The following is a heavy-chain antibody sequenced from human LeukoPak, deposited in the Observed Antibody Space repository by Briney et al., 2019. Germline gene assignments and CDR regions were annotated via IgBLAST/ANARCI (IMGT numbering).Heavy chain of an antibody. D-gene: IGHD6-19*01. J-gene: IGHJ4*01. CDR2: IKAKAHGGAR. CDR3: STEGYSTRWFYFDY. V-gene: IGHV3-15*01. Sequence: GGSLRLSCAASGLTFSDAWITWVRQAPGKGLEWVGRIKAKAHGGARDYAAPAKGRFSISRDDSKNTVYLQMNSLATEDTAIYYCSTEGYSTRWFYFDYWGHGTQVTVSS. CDR1: GLTFSDAW.